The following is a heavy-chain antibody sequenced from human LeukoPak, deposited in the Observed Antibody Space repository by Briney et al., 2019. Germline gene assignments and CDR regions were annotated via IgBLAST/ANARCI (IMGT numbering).Heavy chain of an antibody. J-gene: IGHJ4*02. CDR3: AKALYYYDSSGPFDY. D-gene: IGHD3-22*01. Sequence: GRSLRLSCAASGFTFDDYAMHWVRQAPGKGLECVSGISWNSGSIGYADSVKGRFTISRDNAKNSLYLQMNSLRAEDMALYYCAKALYYYDSSGPFDYWGQGTLVTVSS. CDR1: GFTFDDYA. CDR2: ISWNSGSI. V-gene: IGHV3-9*03.